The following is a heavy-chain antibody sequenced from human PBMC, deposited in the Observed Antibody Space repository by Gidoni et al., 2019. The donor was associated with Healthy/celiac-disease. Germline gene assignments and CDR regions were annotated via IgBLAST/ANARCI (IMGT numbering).Heavy chain of an antibody. D-gene: IGHD3-10*01. Sequence: QVQLVESGGGLVKPGGSLRLSCAASGFTFSDYYMSWIRQAPGKGLEWVSYISSSSSYTNYADSVKGRFTISRDNAKNSLYLQMNSLRAEDTAVYYCATYPYGSGSLPAGWGQGTLVTVSS. CDR2: ISSSSSYT. CDR3: ATYPYGSGSLPAG. V-gene: IGHV3-11*05. CDR1: GFTFSDYY. J-gene: IGHJ4*02.